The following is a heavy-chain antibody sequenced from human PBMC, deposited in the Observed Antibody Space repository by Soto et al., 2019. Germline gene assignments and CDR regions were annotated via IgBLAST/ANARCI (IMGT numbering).Heavy chain of an antibody. CDR3: ARGSGYYYWDDY. Sequence: QVQLVQSGAEEKQPGASVKVSCKASGYTFTSYAMHWVRQAPGQRLEWMGWINAGNGNTKYSQKFQGRVTITRDTSASTAYMELSSLRSEDTAVYYCARGSGYYYWDDYWGQGTLVTVSS. J-gene: IGHJ4*02. CDR1: GYTFTSYA. V-gene: IGHV1-3*05. D-gene: IGHD3-22*01. CDR2: INAGNGNT.